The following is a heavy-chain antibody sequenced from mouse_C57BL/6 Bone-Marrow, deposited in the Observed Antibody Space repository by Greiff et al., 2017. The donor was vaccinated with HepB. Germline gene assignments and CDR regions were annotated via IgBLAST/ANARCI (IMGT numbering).Heavy chain of an antibody. J-gene: IGHJ2*01. CDR1: GYTFTDYY. Sequence: VQLQQSGPELVKPGASVKISCKASGYTFTDYYMNWVKQSHGKSLEWIGDINPNNGGTSYNQKFKGKATLTVDKSSSTAYMELRSLTSEDSAVFYCARMIYYYGSSLFDYWGQGTTLTVSS. CDR3: ARMIYYYGSSLFDY. D-gene: IGHD1-1*01. CDR2: INPNNGGT. V-gene: IGHV1-26*01.